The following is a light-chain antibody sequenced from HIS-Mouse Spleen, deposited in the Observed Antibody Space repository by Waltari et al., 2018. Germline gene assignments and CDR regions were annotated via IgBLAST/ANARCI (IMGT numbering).Light chain of an antibody. J-gene: IGLJ2*01. Sequence: QSALTQPASVSGSPGQSITISCTGTSSHVGGYNYVSWYQQHPGKAPKLMIYDVSNRPSGVSNRFSGSKSGNTASLTISGLQAEDEADYYCSSYTSSSTDVVFGGGTKLTVL. V-gene: IGLV2-14*03. CDR1: SSHVGGYNY. CDR3: SSYTSSSTDVV. CDR2: DVS.